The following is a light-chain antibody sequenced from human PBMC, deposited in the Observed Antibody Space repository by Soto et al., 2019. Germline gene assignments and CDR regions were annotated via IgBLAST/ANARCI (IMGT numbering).Light chain of an antibody. CDR1: SSNIGINY. CDR3: AAWDDSLSVWV. V-gene: IGLV1-47*01. Sequence: QSVLTQPPSASGTPGQRVPISCSGSSSNIGINYVYWYQQLPGTAPKLLISRNNQRPSGVPDRFSGSKSGTSASLAISGLRSEDEADYYCAAWDDSLSVWVFGGGTKLTVL. CDR2: RNN. J-gene: IGLJ3*02.